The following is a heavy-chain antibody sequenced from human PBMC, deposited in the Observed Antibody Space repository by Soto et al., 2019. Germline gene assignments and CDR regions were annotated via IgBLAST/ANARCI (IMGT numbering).Heavy chain of an antibody. CDR1: GGSFSVYY. V-gene: IGHV4-34*01. CDR3: ARGAPRAVVLRFLEWSNEFDY. CDR2: INHSGST. Sequence: SETLSLTCAVYGGSFSVYYWSWIRQPPGKGLEWIGEINHSGSTNYNPSLKSRVTISVDTSKNQFSLKLGSVTAADTAVYYCARGAPRAVVLRFLEWSNEFDYWGQGTLVTVSS. D-gene: IGHD3-3*01. J-gene: IGHJ4*02.